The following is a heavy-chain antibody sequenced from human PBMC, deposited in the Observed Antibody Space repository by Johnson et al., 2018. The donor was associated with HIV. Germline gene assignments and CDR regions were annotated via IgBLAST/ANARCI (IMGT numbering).Heavy chain of an antibody. CDR1: GFTFDDCG. CDR2: INWNGGST. CDR3: ARWIRYCGGDCYDVFDI. Sequence: VQLVESGGGLVQPGRSLRLSCAASGFTFDDCGMSWVRQGPGKGLEWVSGINWNGGSTGYADSVKGRFPISRDNAKNSLYLQMNSLRAEDTALYYCARWIRYCGGDCYDVFDIWGQGTKVTVSS. D-gene: IGHD2-21*02. V-gene: IGHV3-20*04. J-gene: IGHJ3*02.